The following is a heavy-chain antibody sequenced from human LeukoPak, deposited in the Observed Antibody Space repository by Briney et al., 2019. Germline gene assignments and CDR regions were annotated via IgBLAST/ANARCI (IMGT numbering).Heavy chain of an antibody. CDR2: ISGGGETT. J-gene: IGHJ6*02. Sequence: PGGSLRLSCAASGFSFSSYAMSWVRQAPGNGLEWVSGISGGGETTYYSDSVKGRFTISRGSSKNTLYLQMNSLRVEDAAIYYCAKYGAAQTYYNYGMDVWGRGATVTVSS. CDR1: GFSFSSYA. V-gene: IGHV3-23*01. CDR3: AKYGAAQTYYNYGMDV. D-gene: IGHD4/OR15-4a*01.